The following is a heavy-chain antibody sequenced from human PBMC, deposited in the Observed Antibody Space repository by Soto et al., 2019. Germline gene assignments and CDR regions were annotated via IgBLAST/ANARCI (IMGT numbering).Heavy chain of an antibody. V-gene: IGHV3-21*01. CDR2: ISSSSSYI. CDR3: ARDSGIAAADLYYYYYMDV. Sequence: GGSLRLSCAASGFTFSSYSMNWVRQAPGKGLEWVSSISSSSSYIYYADSVKGRFTISRDNAKNSLYLQMNSLRAEDTAVYYCARDSGIAAADLYYYYYMDVWGKGTTVTVSS. CDR1: GFTFSSYS. J-gene: IGHJ6*03. D-gene: IGHD6-13*01.